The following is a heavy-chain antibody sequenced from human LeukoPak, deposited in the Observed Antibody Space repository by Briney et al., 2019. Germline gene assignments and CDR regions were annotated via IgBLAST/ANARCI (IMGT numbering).Heavy chain of an antibody. CDR2: INPSGGST. J-gene: IGHJ6*03. Sequence: ASVKVSCKASGYTFTGYYLHWVRQAPGQGLEWMGIINPSGGSTSYAQKFQGRVTMTRDMSTSTVYMELSSLRSEDTAVYYCARGRYCSGGSCYDDDYYYMDVWGKGTTVTISS. CDR3: ARGRYCSGGSCYDDDYYYMDV. CDR1: GYTFTGYY. D-gene: IGHD2-15*01. V-gene: IGHV1-46*01.